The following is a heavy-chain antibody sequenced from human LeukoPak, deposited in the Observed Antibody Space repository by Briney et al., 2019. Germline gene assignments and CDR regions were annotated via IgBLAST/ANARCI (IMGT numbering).Heavy chain of an antibody. J-gene: IGHJ4*02. CDR1: GFTFSSYS. Sequence: GGSLRLSCAASGFTFSSYSMNWVRQAPGKGLEWVSSISSSSSYIYYADSVKGRFTISRDNAKNSLYLQMNSLRAEDTAVYYCARGCGGDCRTDYWGQGTLVTVSS. CDR3: ARGCGGDCRTDY. V-gene: IGHV3-21*01. D-gene: IGHD2-21*02. CDR2: ISSSSSYI.